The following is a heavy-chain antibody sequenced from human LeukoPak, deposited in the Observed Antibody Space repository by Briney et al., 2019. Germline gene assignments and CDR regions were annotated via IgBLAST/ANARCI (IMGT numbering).Heavy chain of an antibody. Sequence: GGSLRLSCAASGFTFRSYIMHWVRQAPGKGLEWAAVISYDGSNKYYADSVKGRFTISRDNSKNTLYLQMNSLRAEDTAVYYCAGVRESQQLVPHYYGMDVWGQGTTVTVSS. CDR1: GFTFRSYI. D-gene: IGHD6-13*01. CDR3: AGVRESQQLVPHYYGMDV. CDR2: ISYDGSNK. J-gene: IGHJ6*02. V-gene: IGHV3-30-3*01.